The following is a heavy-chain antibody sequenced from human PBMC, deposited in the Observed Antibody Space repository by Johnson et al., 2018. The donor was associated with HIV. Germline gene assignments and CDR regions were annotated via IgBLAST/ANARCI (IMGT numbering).Heavy chain of an antibody. Sequence: MLLVESGGGLVQPGVSLRLSCAASGFTFSSYAMHWVRQAPGKGLEYVSAINWNGGSTGYADSVKGRFTISRDNAKNSLYLQMNSLRVEDTAVYYCARGPGGGEDALDIWGQGTMVTVSS. V-gene: IGHV3-64*04. CDR3: ARGPGGGEDALDI. D-gene: IGHD3-16*01. J-gene: IGHJ3*02. CDR1: GFTFSSYA. CDR2: INWNGGST.